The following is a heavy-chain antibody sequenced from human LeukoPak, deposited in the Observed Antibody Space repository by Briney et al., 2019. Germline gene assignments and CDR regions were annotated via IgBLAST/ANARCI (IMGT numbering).Heavy chain of an antibody. CDR3: AKERIEAKWFSINWFDP. V-gene: IGHV3-30*18. CDR1: GFTFSSYG. CDR2: ISYDGSNK. Sequence: PGRSLRLPCAASGFTFSSYGMHWVRQAPGKGLEWVAVISYDGSNKYYADSVKGRFTISRDNSKNTLYLQMNSLRAEDTAVYYCAKERIEAKWFSINWFDPWGQGTLVTVSS. D-gene: IGHD5-12*01. J-gene: IGHJ5*02.